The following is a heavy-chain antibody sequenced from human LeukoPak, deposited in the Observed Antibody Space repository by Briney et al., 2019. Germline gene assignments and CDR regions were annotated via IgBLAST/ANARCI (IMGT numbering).Heavy chain of an antibody. V-gene: IGHV3-23*01. CDR1: GFTFSSYA. D-gene: IGHD3-22*01. CDR3: AKTYYYDSSNYPPMDY. Sequence: PGGSLRLSCAASGFTFSSYAMSWVRQAPGEGLEWVSAIGGGGGNTYYADSVKGRFTISRDNSKNTLYLQMNSLRAEDTAVYYCAKTYYYDSSNYPPMDYWGQGTLVAVSS. CDR2: IGGGGGNT. J-gene: IGHJ4*02.